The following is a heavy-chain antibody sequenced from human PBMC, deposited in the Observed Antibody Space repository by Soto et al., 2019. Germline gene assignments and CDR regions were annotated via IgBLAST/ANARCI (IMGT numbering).Heavy chain of an antibody. D-gene: IGHD5-12*01. J-gene: IGHJ3*02. CDR1: GYTFTSYG. Sequence: ASVKVSCKASGYTFTSYGISWVRQAPGQGLEWMGWISAYNGNTNYAQKLQGRVTMTTDTSTSTAYMELRRLRSDDTAVYYCATEYSGYDYVFDIWGQGTMVTVSS. V-gene: IGHV1-18*01. CDR3: ATEYSGYDYVFDI. CDR2: ISAYNGNT.